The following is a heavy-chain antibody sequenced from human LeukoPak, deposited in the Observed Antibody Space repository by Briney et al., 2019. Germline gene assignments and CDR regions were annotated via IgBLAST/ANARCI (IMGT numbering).Heavy chain of an antibody. D-gene: IGHD3-9*01. CDR3: ARDIRPYYDILTGHYYFDY. CDR1: GGTFSSHA. Sequence: SVKVSCKASGGTFSSHAISWVRQAPGQGLEWMGGIIPIFGTANYAQKFQGRVTITADESTSTAYMELSSLRSEDTAVYYCARDIRPYYDILTGHYYFDYWGQGTLVTVSS. J-gene: IGHJ4*02. CDR2: IIPIFGTA. V-gene: IGHV1-69*13.